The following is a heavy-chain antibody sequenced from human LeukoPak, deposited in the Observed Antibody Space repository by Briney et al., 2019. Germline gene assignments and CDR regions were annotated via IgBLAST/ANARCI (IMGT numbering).Heavy chain of an antibody. CDR3: AKEGYSGYDYSDY. V-gene: IGHV3-23*01. J-gene: IGHJ4*02. CDR1: GFTFSSFA. D-gene: IGHD5-12*01. Sequence: GGSLRPSCAPSGFTFSSFAMSWVRQVPGRGLGWVSAISGRVGSTSYADSVNGRCTISRDNSKNTLYLQMNSLRAEDTGVYYCAKEGYSGYDYSDYWGQGTLVTVSS. CDR2: ISGRVGST.